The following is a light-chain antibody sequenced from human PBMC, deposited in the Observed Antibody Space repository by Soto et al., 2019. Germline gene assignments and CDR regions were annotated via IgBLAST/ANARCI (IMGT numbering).Light chain of an antibody. CDR2: KVS. J-gene: IGKJ1*01. V-gene: IGKV2-30*01. CDR3: MQGTHWPRT. CDR1: QSLVYTNGNTY. Sequence: DVVMTQSPLSLPVTLGQPASISCRSSQSLVYTNGNTYLNWFQQRPGQSPRRLIYKVSNRDSGVPDRFSGSGSVTDFTLTISRVEAEDVGVYYCMQGTHWPRTFGQMTRVEIK.